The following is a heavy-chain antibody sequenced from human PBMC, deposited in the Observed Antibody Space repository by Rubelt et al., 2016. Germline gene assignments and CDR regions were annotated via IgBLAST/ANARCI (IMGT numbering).Heavy chain of an antibody. D-gene: IGHD3-16*01. CDR1: GFTFSSYG. J-gene: IGHJ6*02. Sequence: EVQLLESGGGLVQPGGSLRLSCAASGFTFSSYGMSWVRQTPGKGLEWVSSISGGGGSTYYADSVKGRFTISRDDAKNSLYLQMNSLRAEDTAVYYCASPTGGDGPVWGQGTTVTVSS. CDR3: ASPTGGDGPV. CDR2: ISGGGGST. V-gene: IGHV3-23*01.